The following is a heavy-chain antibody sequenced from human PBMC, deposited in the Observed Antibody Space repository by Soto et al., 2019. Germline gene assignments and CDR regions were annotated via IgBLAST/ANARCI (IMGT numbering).Heavy chain of an antibody. V-gene: IGHV3-23*01. CDR1: GFTFTSYA. Sequence: GGSLRLSCAASGFTFTSYAMTWVRQAPGKGLECVSGISGTGGSTYYADSVKGRFTISRDKSKNTLYLHVNSLRAEDTAVYYCARGSAYSDYDLEYWGQGTLVTVSS. J-gene: IGHJ4*02. CDR3: ARGSAYSDYDLEY. CDR2: ISGTGGST. D-gene: IGHD4-17*01.